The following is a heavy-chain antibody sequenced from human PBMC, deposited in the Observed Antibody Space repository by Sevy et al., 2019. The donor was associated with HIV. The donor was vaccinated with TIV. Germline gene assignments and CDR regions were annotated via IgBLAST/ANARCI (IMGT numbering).Heavy chain of an antibody. D-gene: IGHD6-13*01. J-gene: IGHJ4*02. V-gene: IGHV1-18*01. CDR2: ISAYNGNT. CDR3: ATGGSSWIFDY. Sequence: ASVKVSCKASGYTFTSYGISWVRQAPGQGLGWMGWISAYNGNTNYAQKLQGRVTMTPDTSTSTAYMELRSLGSDDTAVYYCATGGSSWIFDYWGQGTLVTVSS. CDR1: GYTFTSYG.